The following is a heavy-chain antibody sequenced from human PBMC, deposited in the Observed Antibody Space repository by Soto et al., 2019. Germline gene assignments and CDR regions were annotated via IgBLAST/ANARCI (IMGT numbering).Heavy chain of an antibody. D-gene: IGHD5-18*01. CDR3: ARDAMAPF. V-gene: IGHV3-15*01. CDR1: GFIFSDAW. Sequence: EVQLVESGGGLVKPGGSLRLSCAASGFIFSDAWMTWVRQAPGKGLEWVGRIRNRADGGTTDYAAPVKGRFTISRDDSKNTLYLQMNSLKTEDTGVYYGARDAMAPFWGQGTLVTVSS. CDR2: IRNRADGGTT. J-gene: IGHJ4*02.